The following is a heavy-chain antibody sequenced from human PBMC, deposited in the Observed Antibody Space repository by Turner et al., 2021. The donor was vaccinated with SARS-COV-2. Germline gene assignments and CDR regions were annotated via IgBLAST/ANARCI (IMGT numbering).Heavy chain of an antibody. J-gene: IGHJ6*02. CDR1: GCSISSSSYY. CDR3: ARRLVVQGTDDYSYYYGMDV. CDR2: IYYSGIT. D-gene: IGHD3-22*01. Sequence: QLQLQESGPGMVKPSETLSLTCTVSGCSISSSSYYWGWIRQPPGKGLEWIGNIYYSGITYYNPSLKSRVTISVDTSKNQFSLKLSSVTATDTAVYYCARRLVVQGTDDYSYYYGMDVWGQGTTVTVSS. V-gene: IGHV4-39*01.